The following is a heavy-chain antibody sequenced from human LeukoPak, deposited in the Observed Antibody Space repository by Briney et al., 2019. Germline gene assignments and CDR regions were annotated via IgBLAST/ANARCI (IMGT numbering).Heavy chain of an antibody. V-gene: IGHV3-74*01. CDR3: ASPIHSSIWSPDY. D-gene: IGHD6-13*01. J-gene: IGHJ4*02. CDR2: INNDGSST. Sequence: GGSLRHSCAASGFTFSSYWMHWVRQAPGRGLVWVSRINNDGSSTSYADSVKGRFTFSRDNAKNTLYLQMNSLRAEDTAVYYCASPIHSSIWSPDYWGQGTLVTVSS. CDR1: GFTFSSYW.